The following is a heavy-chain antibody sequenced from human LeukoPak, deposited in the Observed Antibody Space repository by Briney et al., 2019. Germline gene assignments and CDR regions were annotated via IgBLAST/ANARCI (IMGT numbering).Heavy chain of an antibody. CDR1: GYTFTTYY. D-gene: IGHD6-13*01. J-gene: IGHJ4*02. CDR3: ALYSSTWY. Sequence: ASVKVSCKASGYTFTTYYIHWVRQAPGQGLEWMGIINPTGGSTTYAQKFQGRVAMTRDTSTSTVFMEVNSLRSEDTAVYYCALYSSTWYWGQGTLVTVSS. CDR2: INPTGGST. V-gene: IGHV1-46*01.